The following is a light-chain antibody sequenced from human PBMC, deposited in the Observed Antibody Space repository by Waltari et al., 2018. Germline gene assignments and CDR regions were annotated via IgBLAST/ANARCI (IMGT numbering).Light chain of an antibody. CDR2: WAS. CDR3: QQYYTTPWT. Sequence: DIVMTQSPDSLAVSLGERATINCESSQSVLYSSNNKNYLAWYQQKPGQPPKLLIYWASTRDSGVPDRFSGSGSGTDFTLSTSSLQAEDVAFYYCQQYYTTPWTFGQGTKVEIK. V-gene: IGKV4-1*01. CDR1: QSVLYSSNNKNY. J-gene: IGKJ1*01.